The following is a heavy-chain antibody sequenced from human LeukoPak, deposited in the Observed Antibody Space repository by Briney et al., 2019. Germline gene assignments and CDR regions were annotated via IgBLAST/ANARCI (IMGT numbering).Heavy chain of an antibody. J-gene: IGHJ4*02. Sequence: GGSLRLSCAASGFTFSSYGMHWVRQAPGKGLEWVAVIWYDGSNKYYADSVKGRFTISRDNSKNTLYLQMNSRRAEVTAVYYCAKPDEGGFDYWGQGTLVTVSS. CDR3: AKPDEGGFDY. CDR2: IWYDGSNK. D-gene: IGHD3-16*01. V-gene: IGHV3-33*06. CDR1: GFTFSSYG.